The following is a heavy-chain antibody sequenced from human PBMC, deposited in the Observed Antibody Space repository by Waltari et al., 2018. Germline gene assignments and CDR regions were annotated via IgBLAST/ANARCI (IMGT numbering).Heavy chain of an antibody. CDR1: GFTLSDYG. CDR3: AKMGGLYISGWPDSTSYMDV. CDR2: LYSSGRT. V-gene: IGHV3-23*03. Sequence: DVQIWESGGDLVQPGGSLRLSCVVSGFTLSDYGMTWVRQVRGKGLEWVSVLYSSGRTNYRDSVKGRFTISRDESKNTLFLEMNNLRPDDTAKYYCAKMGGLYISGWPDSTSYMDVWGKGTTVTVSS. D-gene: IGHD3-22*01. J-gene: IGHJ6*04.